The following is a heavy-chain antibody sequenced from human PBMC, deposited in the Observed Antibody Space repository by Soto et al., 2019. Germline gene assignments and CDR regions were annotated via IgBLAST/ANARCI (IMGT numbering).Heavy chain of an antibody. V-gene: IGHV3-30-3*01. J-gene: IGHJ4*02. CDR3: ARDGNTYYYDRQDY. CDR1: GFTFSTYA. Sequence: QVQLVESGGGVVQPGRSLRLSCAASGFTFSTYAMNWFRQAPGKGLEWVALISYDGSNKYYADSVKGRFTISRDNSKNTLYLQMNSLRGEDTAVYYCARDGNTYYYDRQDYWGQGSLVTVSS. CDR2: ISYDGSNK. D-gene: IGHD3-22*01.